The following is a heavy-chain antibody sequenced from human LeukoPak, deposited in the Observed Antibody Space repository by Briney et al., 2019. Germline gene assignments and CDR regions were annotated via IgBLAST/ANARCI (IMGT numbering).Heavy chain of an antibody. CDR1: GGSITGYY. D-gene: IGHD6-19*01. CDR2: IYYSGST. CDR3: ARPHSSGWYGGFDI. Sequence: SETLSLTCTVSGGSITGYYWSWIRQPPGKGLEWIGYIYYSGSTSYNPSLKSRVTISLDTSKNQFSLKLRSVTAADTAVYYCARPHSSGWYGGFDIWGQGTVVTVSS. V-gene: IGHV4-59*08. J-gene: IGHJ3*02.